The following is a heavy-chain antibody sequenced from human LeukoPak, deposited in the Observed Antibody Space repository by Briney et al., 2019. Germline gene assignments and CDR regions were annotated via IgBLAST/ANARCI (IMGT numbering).Heavy chain of an antibody. CDR3: ARGWRNCSSTSCVGTSHYYYYMDV. J-gene: IGHJ6*03. V-gene: IGHV3-23*01. Sequence: GGSLRLSCAASGFIFSSYAMSWVRQAPGKGLEWVSAISGSGGSTYYADSVKGRFTISRDNSKNTLYLQVNSLRSEDTAVYYCARGWRNCSSTSCVGTSHYYYYMDVWGKGTTVTVSS. CDR1: GFIFSSYA. D-gene: IGHD2-2*01. CDR2: ISGSGGST.